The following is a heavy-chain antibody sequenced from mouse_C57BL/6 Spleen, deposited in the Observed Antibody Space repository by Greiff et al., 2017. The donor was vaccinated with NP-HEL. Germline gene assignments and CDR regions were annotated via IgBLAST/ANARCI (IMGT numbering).Heavy chain of an antibody. CDR1: GYTFTDYY. CDR2: INPNNGGT. D-gene: IGHD1-1*01. CDR3: ARTYYGSSYFDY. V-gene: IGHV1-26*01. J-gene: IGHJ2*01. Sequence: EVQLQQSGPELVKPGASVKISCKASGYTFTDYYMNWVQQSHGKSLEWIGDINPNNGGTSYNQKFKGKSTLTVDKSSSTAYMELRSLTSEDPAVYYCARTYYGSSYFDYWGQGTTLTVSS.